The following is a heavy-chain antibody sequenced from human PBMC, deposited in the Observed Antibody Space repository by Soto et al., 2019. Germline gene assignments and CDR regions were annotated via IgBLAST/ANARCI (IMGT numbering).Heavy chain of an antibody. CDR1: GFTFSSYG. D-gene: IGHD4-17*01. CDR3: ARDPTVTTPHFDY. J-gene: IGHJ4*02. CDR2: IWYDGSNR. Sequence: GGSLRLSCAASGFTFSSYGMHWVRQAPGKGLEWVAVIWYDGSNRYYADSVKGRFTISRDNSKNTLYLQMNSLRAEDTAVYYCARDPTVTTPHFDYWGQGTLVTVSS. V-gene: IGHV3-33*01.